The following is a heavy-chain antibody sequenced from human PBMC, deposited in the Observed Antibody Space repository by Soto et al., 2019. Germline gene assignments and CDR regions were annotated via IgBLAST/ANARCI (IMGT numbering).Heavy chain of an antibody. V-gene: IGHV3-15*01. Sequence: EVQLVESGGGLVKPGGSLRLACAASGFTFSNAWMSWVRQAPGKGLEWVGLIKRKTDGGTTDHAAPVKGRFTISRDDSKNTXYLQMNSLKTEDTAVYYCTTDLADYWGQGTLVTVSS. CDR2: IKRKTDGGTT. CDR1: GFTFSNAW. CDR3: TTDLADY. J-gene: IGHJ4*02.